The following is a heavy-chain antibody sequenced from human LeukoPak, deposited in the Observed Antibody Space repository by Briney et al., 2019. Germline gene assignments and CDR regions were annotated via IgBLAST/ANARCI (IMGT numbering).Heavy chain of an antibody. Sequence: SETLSLTCAVHGGSFSGYYWSWIRQPPGKGLEWIGEINHSGSTNYNPSLKSRVTISVDTSKNQFSLRLSSVTAADTAVYYCARGRSYFDYWGQGTLVTVSS. V-gene: IGHV4-34*01. CDR3: ARGRSYFDY. J-gene: IGHJ4*02. CDR1: GGSFSGYY. CDR2: INHSGST.